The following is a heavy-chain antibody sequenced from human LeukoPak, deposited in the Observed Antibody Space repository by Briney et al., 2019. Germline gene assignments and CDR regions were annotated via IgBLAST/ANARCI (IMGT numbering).Heavy chain of an antibody. D-gene: IGHD2-15*01. CDR3: ARDSLGGSCDY. CDR2: ISTYNANN. J-gene: IGHJ4*02. V-gene: IGHV1-18*01. Sequence: GASVNVSCKASGYTFSSYGSNWVGQAPGQGLEWMGWISTYNANNRYAPKLQGRVTMTTDTSTTTAYLELRSLRADDTAVYYCARDSLGGSCDYWGQGSLVTVSS. CDR1: GYTFSSYG.